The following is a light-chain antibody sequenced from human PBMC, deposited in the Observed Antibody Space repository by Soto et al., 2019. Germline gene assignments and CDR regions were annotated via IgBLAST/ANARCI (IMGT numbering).Light chain of an antibody. CDR2: DAS. CDR3: QQYDDPSIT. CDR1: DDIAKS. Sequence: DIQMTQSPSSLSASVGDRVTISFHASDDIAKSLNWYRQKPGKAPKLLIYDASKLETGVPSRFIGSGSGTHFTFTISSLQAEDFATYYCQQYDDPSITFGQGTRLEIK. V-gene: IGKV1-33*01. J-gene: IGKJ5*01.